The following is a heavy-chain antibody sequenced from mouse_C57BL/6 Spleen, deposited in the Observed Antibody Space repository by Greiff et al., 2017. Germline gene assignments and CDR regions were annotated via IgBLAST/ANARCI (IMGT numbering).Heavy chain of an antibody. CDR3: ARGPLYSAMDY. CDR1: GYTFTSYW. V-gene: IGHV1-55*01. CDR2: IYPGSGST. Sequence: QVQLKQSGAELVKPGASVKMSCKASGYTFTSYWITWVKQRPGQGLEWIGDIYPGSGSTNYNEQFKSKATLTVDTSSSTAYMQLSSLTSEDSAVYYCARGPLYSAMDYWDQGTSVTVSS. J-gene: IGHJ4*01.